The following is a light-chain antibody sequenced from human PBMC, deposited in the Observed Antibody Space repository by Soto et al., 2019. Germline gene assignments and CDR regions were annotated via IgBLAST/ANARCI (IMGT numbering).Light chain of an antibody. CDR3: SSYTSSSTLV. Sequence: QSALTQPASVAGSPGQSITISFTGTSSDVGGYNYVSWYQQHPGKAPKLMIYDVSNRPSGVSNRFSGSKSGNTASLTISGLQAEDEADYYCSSYTSSSTLVFGVGTKLTVL. V-gene: IGLV2-14*01. CDR1: SSDVGGYNY. J-gene: IGLJ2*01. CDR2: DVS.